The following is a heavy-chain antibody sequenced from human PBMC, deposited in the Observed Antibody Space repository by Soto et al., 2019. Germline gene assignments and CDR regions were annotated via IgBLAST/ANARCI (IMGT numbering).Heavy chain of an antibody. CDR3: AGLPDLYESSGYYYESTIRPFFDY. CDR1: GGTFSSYA. CDR2: IIPIFGTA. J-gene: IGHJ4*02. V-gene: IGHV1-69*01. Sequence: QVQLVQSGAEVKKPGSSVKVSCKASGGTFSSYAISWLRQAPGQGLEWMGGIIPIFGTANYAQKFQGRVKITADESTCTGYMELRSQRSEDTALYYCAGLPDLYESSGYYYESTIRPFFDYWGQGTLVTASS. D-gene: IGHD3-22*01.